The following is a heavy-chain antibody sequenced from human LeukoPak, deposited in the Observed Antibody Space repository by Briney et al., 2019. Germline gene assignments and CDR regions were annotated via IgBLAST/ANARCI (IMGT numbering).Heavy chain of an antibody. CDR2: IYYSGST. Sequence: SETLSLTCTVSGGSISSYYWSWIRQPPGKGLEWIGYIYYSGSTNYNPSLKSRVTISVDTSKNQFSLKLSSVTAADTAVYYCARHIGDDFWSGYTYNWFDPWGQGTLVTVSS. CDR3: ARHIGDDFWSGYTYNWFDP. V-gene: IGHV4-59*08. D-gene: IGHD3-3*01. J-gene: IGHJ5*02. CDR1: GGSISSYY.